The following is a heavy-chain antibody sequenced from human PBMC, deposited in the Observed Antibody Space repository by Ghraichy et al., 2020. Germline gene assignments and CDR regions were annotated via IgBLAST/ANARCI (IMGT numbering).Heavy chain of an antibody. V-gene: IGHV3-7*03. CDR3: ARDVLVAGDY. D-gene: IGHD2-21*01. CDR1: GFTFSRYW. Sequence: GESLNISCAASGFTFSRYWMSWVRQVPGKGLELLANIKEDGSEKYYVDSVKGRFTISRDNAKNSLYLQMNSLRVEDTAVYYCARDVLVAGDYWGRGTLVTVSS. CDR2: IKEDGSEK. J-gene: IGHJ4*02.